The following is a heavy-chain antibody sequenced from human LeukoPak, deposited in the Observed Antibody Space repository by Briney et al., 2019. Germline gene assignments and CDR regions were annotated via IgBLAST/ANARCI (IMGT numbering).Heavy chain of an antibody. J-gene: IGHJ3*02. Sequence: SVKVSCKASGGTFSSYAISWVRQAPGQGLEWMGRIIPILGIANYAQKLQGRVTMTTDTSTSTAYMELRSLRSDDTAVYYCAREDSSSWCAFDIWGQGTMVTVSS. CDR3: AREDSSSWCAFDI. D-gene: IGHD6-13*01. CDR2: IIPILGIA. CDR1: GGTFSSYA. V-gene: IGHV1-69*04.